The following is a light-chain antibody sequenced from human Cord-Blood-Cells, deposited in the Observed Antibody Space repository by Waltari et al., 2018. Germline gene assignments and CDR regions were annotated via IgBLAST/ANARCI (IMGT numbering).Light chain of an antibody. CDR1: QSVLYSSNNKNY. Sequence: DIVMTQSPDSLAVPLGERATINSKSSQSVLYSSNNKNYLAWYQQKPGQPPKLLICWASTRESGVPDRFSGSGSGTDFTLTISSLQAEDVAVYYCQQYYSTPFTFGPGTKVDIK. J-gene: IGKJ3*01. CDR2: WAS. V-gene: IGKV4-1*01. CDR3: QQYYSTPFT.